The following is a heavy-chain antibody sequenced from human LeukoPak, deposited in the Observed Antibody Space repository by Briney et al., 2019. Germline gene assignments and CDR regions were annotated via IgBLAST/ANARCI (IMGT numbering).Heavy chain of an antibody. V-gene: IGHV1-2*02. D-gene: IGHD3-10*01. Sequence: SVKVSCKASGYTFTGYYMHWVRQAPGQGLEWMGWINPNSGGTNYAQKFQGRVTMTRDTSISTAYMELSRLRSDDTAVYYCAREPLGYYYGSGDYYYYGLDVWGQGTTVTVSS. CDR1: GYTFTGYY. J-gene: IGHJ6*02. CDR2: INPNSGGT. CDR3: AREPLGYYYGSGDYYYYGLDV.